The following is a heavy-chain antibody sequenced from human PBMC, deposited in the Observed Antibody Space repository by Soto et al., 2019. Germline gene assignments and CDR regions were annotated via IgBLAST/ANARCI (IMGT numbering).Heavy chain of an antibody. CDR1: GFTFSSYA. CDR3: AKVSMAEGGVIVHFDY. CDR2: ISGSGGST. Sequence: GGSLRLSCAASGFTFSSYAMSWVRQAPGKGLEWVSAISGSGGSTYYADSVKGRFTISRDNSKNTLYLQMNSLRAEDTAVYYCAKVSMAEGGVIVHFDYWGQGTLVTVSS. V-gene: IGHV3-23*01. J-gene: IGHJ4*02. D-gene: IGHD3-16*02.